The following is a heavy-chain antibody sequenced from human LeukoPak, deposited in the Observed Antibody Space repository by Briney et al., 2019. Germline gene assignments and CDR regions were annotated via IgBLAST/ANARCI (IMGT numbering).Heavy chain of an antibody. D-gene: IGHD2-2*02. CDR1: GFTFSNYW. J-gene: IGHJ4*02. Sequence: GGSLRLSCVASGFTFSNYWMSWVRQAPGKGLEWVANIKQDGSEKDYVGSVKGRFTISRDNAKNSPYLQMNSLRAEDTAVYYCARDWYQLLYYFDYWGQGTLVTVSS. CDR2: IKQDGSEK. V-gene: IGHV3-7*01. CDR3: ARDWYQLLYYFDY.